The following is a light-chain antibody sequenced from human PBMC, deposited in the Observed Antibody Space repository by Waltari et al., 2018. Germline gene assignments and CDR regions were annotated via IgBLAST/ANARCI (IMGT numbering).Light chain of an antibody. Sequence: DMQMTQSPSYVSASVGDRVTITCRASQDIHTWLAWYQQKPGKAPKLLIYGASSLQSGVPSRFSGSGSGTDFTLVINSLQPEDFATYYCQQANSFPLAFGQGTKVEMK. V-gene: IGKV1D-12*01. CDR2: GAS. CDR3: QQANSFPLA. J-gene: IGKJ1*01. CDR1: QDIHTW.